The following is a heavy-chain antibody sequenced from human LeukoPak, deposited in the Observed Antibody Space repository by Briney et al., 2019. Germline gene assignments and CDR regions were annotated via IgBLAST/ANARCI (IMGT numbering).Heavy chain of an antibody. V-gene: IGHV4-34*01. J-gene: IGHJ5*02. D-gene: IGHD7-27*01. Sequence: SETLPLTCAVYGGSFSGYYWSWIRQPPGKGLEWIGEINHSGTTNYNPSLKSRVTISVDTSKNQFSLKLSSVTASDTAVYYCARGLEVNPGWFDPWGQGTLVTVSS. CDR3: ARGLEVNPGWFDP. CDR2: INHSGTT. CDR1: GGSFSGYY.